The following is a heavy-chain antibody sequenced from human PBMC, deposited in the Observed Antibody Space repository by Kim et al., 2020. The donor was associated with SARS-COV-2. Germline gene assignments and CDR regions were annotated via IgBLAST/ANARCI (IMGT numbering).Heavy chain of an antibody. CDR3: AKDIGGYYGMDV. CDR2: ISWNSVSI. J-gene: IGHJ6*02. Sequence: GGSLRLSCAASGFTFDDYGMHWVRQAPGKGLEWVSGISWNSVSIGYADSVKGRFTISRDNAKNSLYLQMNSLRAEDTALYYCAKDIGGYYGMDVWGQGTTVTVSS. CDR1: GFTFDDYG. V-gene: IGHV3-9*01. D-gene: IGHD3-3*01.